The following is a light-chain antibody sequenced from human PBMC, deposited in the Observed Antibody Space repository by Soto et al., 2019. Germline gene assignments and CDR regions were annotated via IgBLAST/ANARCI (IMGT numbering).Light chain of an antibody. J-gene: IGKJ5*01. CDR3: QAFDNLPSIT. Sequence: DIQMTQSPSSLSAAVGDRVTITCQASQDIKKFLNWYQQKPGKAPKLLIHDASTLETGVPSRFSGSGSGTDFTFIINSLQPEDFATYFCQAFDNLPSITFGQGTRLEIK. CDR2: DAS. CDR1: QDIKKF. V-gene: IGKV1-33*01.